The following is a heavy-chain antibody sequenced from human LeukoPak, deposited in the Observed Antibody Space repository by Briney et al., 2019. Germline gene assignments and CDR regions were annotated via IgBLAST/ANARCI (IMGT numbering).Heavy chain of an antibody. CDR2: MYHTGSA. CDR3: ARVRGQLWPPDY. V-gene: IGHV4-59*01. CDR1: GGSISKYY. D-gene: IGHD1-1*01. J-gene: IGHJ4*02. Sequence: MTSETLSLTCTVSGGSISKYYWSWIRQPPGKGLEWIGYMYHTGSAHYSPSLTSRVTISVDTSKSQSSLKMGSVTAADTAVYYCARVRGQLWPPDYWGPGTLVIVSS.